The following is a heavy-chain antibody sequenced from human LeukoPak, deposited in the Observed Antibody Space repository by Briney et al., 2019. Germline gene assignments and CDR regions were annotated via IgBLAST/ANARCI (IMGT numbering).Heavy chain of an antibody. V-gene: IGHV1-8*01. CDR3: ATGVVPIWFDP. J-gene: IGHJ5*02. CDR2: MNPSSGNT. D-gene: IGHD3-3*01. Sequence: ASVKVSCKASGYTFTSYDINWVRQATGQGLEWMGWMNPSSGNTGYAQKFQGRVTMTRNTSISTAYMELSSLRSEDTAVYYCATGVVPIWFDPWGQEPWSPSPQ. CDR1: GYTFTSYD.